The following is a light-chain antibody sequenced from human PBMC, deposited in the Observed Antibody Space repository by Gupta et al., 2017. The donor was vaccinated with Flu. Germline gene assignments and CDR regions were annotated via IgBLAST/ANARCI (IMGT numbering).Light chain of an antibody. CDR3: QQLNDYPLT. J-gene: IGKJ4*01. Sequence: IQLTQSPSFLSASVGDRVTVTCRASQDINTYLAWYQQKPGKAPNLLIYAASTLQSGVPSRFSGSGSATEFTLTISSLQAEDLATYYCQQLNDYPLTFGGGTKVEIK. CDR1: QDINTY. V-gene: IGKV1-9*01. CDR2: AAS.